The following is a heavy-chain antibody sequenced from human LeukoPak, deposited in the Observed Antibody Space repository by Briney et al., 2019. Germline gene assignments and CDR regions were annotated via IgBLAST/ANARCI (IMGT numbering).Heavy chain of an antibody. Sequence: SVKVSCKASGGTFSSYAISWVRQAPGQGLEWMGGIIPIFGTANYTQKFQGRVTITTDESTSTAYMELSSLRSEDTAVYYCARGSYSSSYRFDYWGQGTLVTVSS. CDR1: GGTFSSYA. CDR3: ARGSYSSSYRFDY. J-gene: IGHJ4*02. D-gene: IGHD6-6*01. CDR2: IIPIFGTA. V-gene: IGHV1-69*05.